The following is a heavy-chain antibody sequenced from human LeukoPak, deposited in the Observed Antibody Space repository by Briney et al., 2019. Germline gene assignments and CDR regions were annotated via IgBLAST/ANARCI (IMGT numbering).Heavy chain of an antibody. CDR3: VKARGSGWSSHYFDY. CDR2: IKSDGSIT. J-gene: IGHJ4*02. V-gene: IGHV3-74*01. CDR1: EFTFSSYW. Sequence: GGSLRLSCAASEFTFSSYWMHWVRQAPGKGLMWVSRIKSDGSITNHADSVKGRFTISRDNAKNTLYLQMSSLRAEDTAVYYCVKARGSGWSSHYFDYWGQGTLVTVSS. D-gene: IGHD6-25*01.